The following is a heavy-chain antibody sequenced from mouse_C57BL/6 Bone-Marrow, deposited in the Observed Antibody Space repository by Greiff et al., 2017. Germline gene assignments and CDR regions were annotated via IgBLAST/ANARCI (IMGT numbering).Heavy chain of an antibody. D-gene: IGHD1-1*01. CDR3: ARYEYYGSSWYFDV. J-gene: IGHJ1*03. Sequence: EVKLMDSGGGLVQPGGSLSLSCAASGFTFTDYYMSWVRQPPGKALEWLGFIKNKANGYTTEYSASVKGRFTISRDNSQSILYLQMNALRAEDSATYYCARYEYYGSSWYFDVWGTGTTVTVSS. V-gene: IGHV7-3*01. CDR1: GFTFTDYY. CDR2: IKNKANGYTT.